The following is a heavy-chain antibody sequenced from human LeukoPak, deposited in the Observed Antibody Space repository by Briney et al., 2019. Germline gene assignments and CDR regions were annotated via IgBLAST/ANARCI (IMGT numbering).Heavy chain of an antibody. CDR2: IRYDGSNK. V-gene: IGHV3-30*02. Sequence: GGSLRLSCAASGFTFSSYGMHWVRQAPGKGLEWVAFIRYDGSNKYYADSVKGRFTISRDNSKNTLYLQMNSLRAEDTAVYYCAVKRDGYNYVDYWGQGTLVTVSS. CDR1: GFTFSSYG. J-gene: IGHJ4*02. CDR3: AVKRDGYNYVDY. D-gene: IGHD5-24*01.